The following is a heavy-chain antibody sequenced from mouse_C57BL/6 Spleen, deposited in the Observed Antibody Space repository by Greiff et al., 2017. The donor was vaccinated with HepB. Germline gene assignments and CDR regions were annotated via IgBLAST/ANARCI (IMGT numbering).Heavy chain of an antibody. CDR2: INPSTGGT. Sequence: EVKLMESGPELVKPGASVKISCKASGYSFTGYYMNWVKQSPEKSLEWIGEINPSTGGTTYNQKFKAKATLTVDKSSSTAYMQLKSLTSEDSAVYYCARLSGWDGYWGQGTTLTVSS. CDR1: GYSFTGYY. V-gene: IGHV1-42*01. J-gene: IGHJ2*01. CDR3: ARLSGWDGY. D-gene: IGHD4-1*01.